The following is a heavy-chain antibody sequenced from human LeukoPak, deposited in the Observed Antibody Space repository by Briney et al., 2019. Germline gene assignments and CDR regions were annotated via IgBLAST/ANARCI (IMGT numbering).Heavy chain of an antibody. CDR3: ARDLVYLIDEDYG. V-gene: IGHV4-4*07. J-gene: IGHJ4*02. Sequence: SETLSLTCSVSGCSFNSYYWSWIRQPAGKGLEWIGRIHTSGSTDYTPSLQSRVTTSIDTSKRQFYLNLSSVPAGDTVVYYCARDLVYLIDEDYGWGQGTLVTVSS. CDR1: GCSFNSYY. D-gene: IGHD4-17*01. CDR2: IHTSGST.